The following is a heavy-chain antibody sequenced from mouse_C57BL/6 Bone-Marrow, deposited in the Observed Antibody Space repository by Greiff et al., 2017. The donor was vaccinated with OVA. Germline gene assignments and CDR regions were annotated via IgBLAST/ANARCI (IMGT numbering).Heavy chain of an antibody. J-gene: IGHJ3*01. CDR1: GYSITSGYY. CDR2: ISYDGSN. V-gene: IGHV3-6*01. CDR3: ARDSTMVTPEAY. D-gene: IGHD2-2*01. Sequence: EVQLQESGPGLVKPSQSLSLTCSVTGYSITSGYYWNWIRQFPGNKLEWMGYISYDGSNKYNPSLKNRISITRDTSKNQFFLKLNSVTTEDTATYYCARDSTMVTPEAYWGQGTLVTVSA.